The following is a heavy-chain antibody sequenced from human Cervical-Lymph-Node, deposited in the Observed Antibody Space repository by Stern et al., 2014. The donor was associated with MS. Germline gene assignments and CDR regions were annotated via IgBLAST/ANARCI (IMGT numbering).Heavy chain of an antibody. CDR1: GFTFSNYG. J-gene: IGHJ4*02. D-gene: IGHD3-22*01. CDR3: ARGVFYYDTSGYPSHYLDY. V-gene: IGHV3-33*01. Sequence: VHLVESGGGVVQPGRSLRLSCAASGFTFSNYGMHWVRQAPGKGLEWVAVIWYDGSNEYYADSVKGRFTISRDNSKNTLYLQINSLRAEDTAVYYCARGVFYYDTSGYPSHYLDYWGQGTLVTVSS. CDR2: IWYDGSNE.